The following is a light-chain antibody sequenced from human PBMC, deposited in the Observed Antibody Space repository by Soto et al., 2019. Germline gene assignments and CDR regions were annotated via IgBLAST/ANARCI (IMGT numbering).Light chain of an antibody. Sequence: QSVLTQPPSASGTPGQRVTISRSGSSSNIGSKTVNWYQQLPGTAPKLLIYSNNQRPSGVPDRFSGSKSGTSASLAISGLQSEDEADYYCAAWDDSLNGVVFGGGTQLTVL. CDR1: SSNIGSKT. J-gene: IGLJ2*01. CDR3: AAWDDSLNGVV. V-gene: IGLV1-44*01. CDR2: SNN.